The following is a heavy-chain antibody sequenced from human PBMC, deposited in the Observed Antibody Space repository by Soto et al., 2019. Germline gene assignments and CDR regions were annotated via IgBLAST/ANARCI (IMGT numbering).Heavy chain of an antibody. V-gene: IGHV1-46*01. CDR2: INPSGGHT. CDR1: GNTFTNYY. CDR3: ARGITLPTPLDY. D-gene: IGHD1-20*01. Sequence: ASVKVSCKASGNTFTNYYIHWVRQAPGQGLEWMGTINPSGGHTTYAQKFLGRVTMTRDTSTSTLYMELSSLRSEDTAVYYCARGITLPTPLDYWGQGTLVTVSS. J-gene: IGHJ4*02.